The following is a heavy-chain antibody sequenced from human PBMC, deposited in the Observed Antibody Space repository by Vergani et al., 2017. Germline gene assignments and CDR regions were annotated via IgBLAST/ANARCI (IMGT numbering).Heavy chain of an antibody. CDR3: TTVGPGYCSGGSCYSA. J-gene: IGHJ5*02. CDR2: IKSKTDGGTT. V-gene: IGHV3-15*01. CDR1: GFTFSNAW. D-gene: IGHD2-15*01. Sequence: EVQLVESGGGLVKPGGSLRLSCAASGFTFSNAWMSWVRQAPGKGLEWVGRIKSKTDGGTTDYAAPVKGRFTISRDDSKNTLYLQMNSLKTDDTAVYYCTTVGPGYCSGGSCYSAWGQGTLVTVSS.